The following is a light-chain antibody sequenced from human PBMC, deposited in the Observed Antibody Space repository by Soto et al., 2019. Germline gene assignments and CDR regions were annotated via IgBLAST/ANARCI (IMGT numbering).Light chain of an antibody. CDR2: DAY. V-gene: IGKV1-33*01. Sequence: DIQMTQSPPSLSASVGDKVTITCQASHDIGNSLNWYQDKPGQPPKLVIYDAYNLETGVPSTFSGNGYGTDFTFTISSLRPEDIATYHCQKSDHLPLFGPGTKVDMK. J-gene: IGKJ3*01. CDR1: HDIGNS. CDR3: QKSDHLPL.